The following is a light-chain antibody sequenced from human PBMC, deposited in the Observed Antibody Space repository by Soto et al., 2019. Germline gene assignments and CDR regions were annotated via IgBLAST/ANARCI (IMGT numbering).Light chain of an antibody. CDR1: QTVRNNY. CDR2: DAS. V-gene: IGKV3-20*01. Sequence: ELLLTQSPGTLSLAPGERATLSCRASQTVRNNYLAWYQQKPGQAPRLLIYDASTRATGIPDRFSGGGSGTDFTLAISRLEPEDSAVYYCQQFSSYPLTFGGGTKVDIK. J-gene: IGKJ4*01. CDR3: QQFSSYPLT.